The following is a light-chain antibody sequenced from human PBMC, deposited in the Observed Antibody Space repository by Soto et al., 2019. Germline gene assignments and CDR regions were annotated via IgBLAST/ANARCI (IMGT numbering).Light chain of an antibody. Sequence: QSVLTQPASVSGSPRQSITISCTGASSDVGGYTYVSWYQQHPGKAPKLMIYEVNNRPSGVSNRFSGSKSGNTASLTISGLQAEDEADYYCSSYTSSSTIYVFGTGTKVTVL. CDR2: EVN. V-gene: IGLV2-14*01. CDR1: SSDVGGYTY. J-gene: IGLJ1*01. CDR3: SSYTSSSTIYV.